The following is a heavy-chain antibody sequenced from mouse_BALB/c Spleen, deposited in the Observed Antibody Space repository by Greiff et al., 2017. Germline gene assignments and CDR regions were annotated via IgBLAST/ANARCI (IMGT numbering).Heavy chain of an antibody. Sequence: QVQLKQSGPELVKPGASVKISCKASGYAFSSSWMNWVKQRPGQGLEWIGRIYPGDGDTNYNGKFKGKATLTVDTSSSTAYMQLSSLTSEDSAVYYCTRFITTVDYAMDYWGQGTSVTVSS. CDR3: TRFITTVDYAMDY. CDR2: IYPGDGDT. V-gene: IGHV1-82*01. CDR1: GYAFSSSW. J-gene: IGHJ4*01. D-gene: IGHD1-1*01.